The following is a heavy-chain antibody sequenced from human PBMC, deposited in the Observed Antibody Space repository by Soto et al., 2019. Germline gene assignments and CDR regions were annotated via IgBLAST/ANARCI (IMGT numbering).Heavy chain of an antibody. CDR3: ARELAAAGSFDY. Sequence: GGSLRLSCAASGFTFSRYEMNWVRQAPGKGLEWISYISISGSTIYYADSVKGRFTISRDNAKNSLYLQMNSLRAEDTAVYYCARELAAAGSFDYWGQGTLVTVSS. J-gene: IGHJ4*02. V-gene: IGHV3-48*03. CDR1: GFTFSRYE. D-gene: IGHD6-13*01. CDR2: ISISGSTI.